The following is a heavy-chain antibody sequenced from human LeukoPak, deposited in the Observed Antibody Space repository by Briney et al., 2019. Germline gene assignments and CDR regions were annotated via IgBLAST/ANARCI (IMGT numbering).Heavy chain of an antibody. D-gene: IGHD2-8*02. CDR1: GGSISSSSSY. J-gene: IGHJ2*01. Sequence: SETLSLTCTVSGGSISSSSSYWGWIRLPPGKGLEWIVSIYYCGITYYNPSLKSRVTISVDTSKNQFSLKLSSVTAADTAVYYCATSLGYCTGGVCSDLWGRGTLVTVPS. CDR3: ATSLGYCTGGVCSDL. V-gene: IGHV4-39*01. CDR2: IYYCGIT.